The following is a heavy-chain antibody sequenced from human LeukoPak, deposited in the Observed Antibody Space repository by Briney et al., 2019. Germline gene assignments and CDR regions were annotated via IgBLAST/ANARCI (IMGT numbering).Heavy chain of an antibody. CDR1: GFSFSSYA. CDR2: ISGDGTRT. V-gene: IGHV3-23*01. Sequence: GGSLRLSCAASGFSFSSYAMTWARKAPVKGLEWVSAISGDGTRTYYADSVKGRFTISRDNSKNTLYLEMSSLRVEDTAIYYCAKWPEGAMDYFDYWGQGTLVTVSS. CDR3: AKWPEGAMDYFDY. J-gene: IGHJ4*02. D-gene: IGHD3-16*01.